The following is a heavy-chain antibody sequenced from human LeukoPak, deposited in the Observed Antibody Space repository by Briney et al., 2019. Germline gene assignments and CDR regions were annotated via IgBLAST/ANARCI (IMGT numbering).Heavy chain of an antibody. J-gene: IGHJ4*02. CDR3: ASGRDGYNRVDY. CDR1: GGSSSGYY. V-gene: IGHV4-34*01. D-gene: IGHD5-24*01. Sequence: SETLSLTCAVYGGSSSGYYWSWIRQPPGKGLEWIGEINHSGSTNYNPSLKSRVTISVDTSKNQFSLKLSSVTAADTAVYYCASGRDGYNRVDYWGQGTLVTVSS. CDR2: INHSGST.